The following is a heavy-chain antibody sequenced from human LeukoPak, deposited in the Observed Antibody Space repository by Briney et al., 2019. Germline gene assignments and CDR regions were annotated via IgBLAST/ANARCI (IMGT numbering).Heavy chain of an antibody. J-gene: IGHJ5*02. Sequence: ASVKVSRKASGGTFSSYAISWVRQAPGQGLEWMGRIIPILGIANYAQKLQGRVTITADKSTSTAYMELSSLRSEDTAVYYCARGASSGWYYSDWFDPWGQGTLVTVSS. V-gene: IGHV1-69*04. CDR3: ARGASSGWYYSDWFDP. CDR1: GGTFSSYA. CDR2: IIPILGIA. D-gene: IGHD6-19*01.